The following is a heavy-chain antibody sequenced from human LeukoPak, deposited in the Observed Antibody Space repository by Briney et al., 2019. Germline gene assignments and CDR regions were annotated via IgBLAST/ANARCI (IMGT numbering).Heavy chain of an antibody. J-gene: IGHJ4*02. Sequence: PGGSLRLSCAASGFTFSSYGMSWVRQAPGKGLEWVSAISGSGGSTYYADSVKGRFTISRDNSKNTLYLQMNSLRAEDTAVYYCAKDFWWFGELSPFDYWGQGTLVTVSS. CDR1: GFTFSSYG. V-gene: IGHV3-23*01. CDR3: AKDFWWFGELSPFDY. CDR2: ISGSGGST. D-gene: IGHD3-10*01.